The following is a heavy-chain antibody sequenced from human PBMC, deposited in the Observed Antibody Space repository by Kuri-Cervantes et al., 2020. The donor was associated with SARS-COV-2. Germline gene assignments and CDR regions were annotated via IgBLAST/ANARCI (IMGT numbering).Heavy chain of an antibody. J-gene: IGHJ4*02. D-gene: IGHD1-7*01. CDR3: ARGRRNWNYVGH. CDR1: GGTFSSYA. Sequence: ASVKVSCKASGGTFSSYAISWVRQAPGQGLEWMGWISAYNGNTNYAQKLQGRVTMTTDTSTSTAYMELRSLRSEDTAEYYCARGRRNWNYVGHWGQGTLVTVSS. CDR2: ISAYNGNT. V-gene: IGHV1-18*01.